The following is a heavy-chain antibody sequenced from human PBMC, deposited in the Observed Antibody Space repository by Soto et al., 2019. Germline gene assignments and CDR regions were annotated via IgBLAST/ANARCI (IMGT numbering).Heavy chain of an antibody. V-gene: IGHV4-59*01. D-gene: IGHD6-25*01. CDR1: GGSISSYY. J-gene: IGHJ5*02. Sequence: QVQLQESGPGLVKPSETLSLTCTVSGGSISSYYWSWIRQPPWKGLEWIGYIYYSGSTNYNPSLKSPVTISVDTSKNQFSLKLSSVTAADTAVYYCARPHGGSSGWDNWFDPWGQGTLVTVSS. CDR3: ARPHGGSSGWDNWFDP. CDR2: IYYSGST.